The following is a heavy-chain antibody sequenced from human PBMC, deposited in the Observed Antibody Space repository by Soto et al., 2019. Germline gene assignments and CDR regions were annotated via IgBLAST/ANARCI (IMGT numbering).Heavy chain of an antibody. V-gene: IGHV3-9*01. CDR1: GFNFDDYA. CDR3: AKDHDEDFGYDLDYFDY. CDR2: ISWSSVTF. J-gene: IGHJ4*02. D-gene: IGHD5-12*01. Sequence: EVQLVESGGGLVQPGRSLRLSCAASGFNFDDYAMHWVRQAPGKGLEWVLGISWSSVTFDYADSVKGRFTISRDNAKNSLYLQMNSLRAEDTAFYYCAKDHDEDFGYDLDYFDYWGQGTLVTVSS.